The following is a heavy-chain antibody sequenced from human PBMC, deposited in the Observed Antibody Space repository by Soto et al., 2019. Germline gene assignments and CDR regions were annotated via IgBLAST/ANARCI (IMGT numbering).Heavy chain of an antibody. J-gene: IGHJ6*02. V-gene: IGHV3-7*01. CDR3: VGALTYEVPYYYYGMDV. D-gene: IGHD3-16*01. Sequence: GSLRLSCTASGFMFSTYLMSWVRQAPGKGLEWVANIRQGGNEKFYVDSVKGRFTISRDNAKKSLYLQMNSLRAEDTAVYYCVGALTYEVPYYYYGMDVWGQGTTVTVSS. CDR1: GFMFSTYL. CDR2: IRQGGNEK.